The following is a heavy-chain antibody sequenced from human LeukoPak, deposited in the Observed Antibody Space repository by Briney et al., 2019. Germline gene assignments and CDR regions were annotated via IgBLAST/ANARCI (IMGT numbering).Heavy chain of an antibody. Sequence: PSETLSLTCTVSGGSISSYWWSWIRQPPGKGLGWIGYIYYSGSTYYNPSLKSRVTISVDTSKNQFSLKLSSVTAADTAVYYCARGGMDYYDSSGYPFDYWGQGTLVTVSS. CDR1: GGSISSYW. V-gene: IGHV4-30-4*01. CDR3: ARGGMDYYDSSGYPFDY. CDR2: IYYSGST. D-gene: IGHD3-22*01. J-gene: IGHJ4*02.